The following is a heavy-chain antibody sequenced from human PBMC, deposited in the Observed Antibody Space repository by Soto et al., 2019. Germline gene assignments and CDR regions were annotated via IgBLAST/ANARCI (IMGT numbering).Heavy chain of an antibody. CDR2: IYPGDSDT. CDR1: GYSFTSYW. CDR3: ARHQYYDFWSGYATGYYYGMDV. J-gene: IGHJ6*02. V-gene: IGHV5-51*01. D-gene: IGHD3-3*01. Sequence: PGESLKISCKGSGYSFTSYWIGWVRQMPGKGLEWMGIIYPGDSDTRYSPSFQGQVTISADKSISTAYLQWSSLKASDTAMYYCARHQYYDFWSGYATGYYYGMDVWGQGTTVTVSS.